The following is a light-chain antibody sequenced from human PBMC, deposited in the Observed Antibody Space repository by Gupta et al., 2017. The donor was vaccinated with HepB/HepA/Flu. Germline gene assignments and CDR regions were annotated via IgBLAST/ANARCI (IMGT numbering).Light chain of an antibody. CDR3: QQTDSTPSLT. CDR2: AAC. Sequence: DIQMTQSPSSLYASVGDRVTITCRASQSISSYLDWYQQKPRKAPKLLIYAACSWQRGVASRFSGSGYGKYSPLTSSRRQQEDFASYYSQQTDSTPSLTFGQGTLLEIK. V-gene: IGKV1-39*01. J-gene: IGKJ5*01. CDR1: QSISSY.